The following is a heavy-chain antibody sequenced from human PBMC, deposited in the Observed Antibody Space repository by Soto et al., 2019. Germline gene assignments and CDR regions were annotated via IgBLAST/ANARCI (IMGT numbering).Heavy chain of an antibody. Sequence: QVQLVQSGAEVKKPGASVKVSCKASGYTFTSYGISWVRQAPGQGLEWMGWISAYNGNTNYAQKLQDRVNMTTDTCTRTADMELRSLRSDDTAGDYCARAAEPRGDAEHFQHWGQGTLVTGSS. CDR1: GYTFTSYG. J-gene: IGHJ1*01. D-gene: IGHD2-2*01. CDR2: ISAYNGNT. V-gene: IGHV1-18*01. CDR3: ARAAEPRGDAEHFQH.